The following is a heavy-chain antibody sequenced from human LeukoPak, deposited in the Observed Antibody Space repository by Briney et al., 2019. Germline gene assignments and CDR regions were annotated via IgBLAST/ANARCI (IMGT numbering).Heavy chain of an antibody. D-gene: IGHD3-16*01. V-gene: IGHV4-59*01. J-gene: IGHJ4*02. CDR1: GGSISSYY. CDR2: IYYSGST. CDR3: ARDVAGGFDY. Sequence: SETLSLTCTVSGGSISSYYWSWIRQPPGKGLEWIGYIYYSGSTNYNPSLKSRVTISVDTSKSQFSLKLSSVTAADTAVYYCARDVAGGFDYWGQGTLVTGSS.